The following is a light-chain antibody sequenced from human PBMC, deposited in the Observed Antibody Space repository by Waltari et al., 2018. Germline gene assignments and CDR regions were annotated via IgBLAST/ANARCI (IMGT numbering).Light chain of an antibody. J-gene: IGKJ3*01. V-gene: IGKV3-20*01. CDR1: LRVSSSY. CDR3: LHYHDSPHT. CDR2: GAS. Sequence: EIVLTQSPGTLSLSPGERATLSCRASLRVSSSYLAWYQQKPGQAPRLLIYGASSRATSIPDRFSGSGSGTDFTLTISRLEPEDFAVYYCLHYHDSPHTFGPGTTVDIK.